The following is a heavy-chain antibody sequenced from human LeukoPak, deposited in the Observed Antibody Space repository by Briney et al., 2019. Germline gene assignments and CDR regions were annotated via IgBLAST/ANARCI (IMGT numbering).Heavy chain of an antibody. CDR3: AIITRRLERPIG. J-gene: IGHJ4*02. D-gene: IGHD1-1*01. Sequence: GGSLRLSCAASGFTFSNSWMSWVRQAPGKGLEWVANIKQEGSEKYYVDSVKGRFTISRDNAKNSPYLQMNSLRAEDTAVFYCAIITRRLERPIGWGQGTLVTVSS. CDR1: GFTFSNSW. CDR2: IKQEGSEK. V-gene: IGHV3-7*01.